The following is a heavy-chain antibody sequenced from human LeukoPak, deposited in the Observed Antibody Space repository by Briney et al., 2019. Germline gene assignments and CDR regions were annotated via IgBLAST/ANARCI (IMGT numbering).Heavy chain of an antibody. D-gene: IGHD3-16*01. CDR3: ARDGTGDRPRSTGNYFDS. Sequence: KPSDTLSLTCSVSGGSISGGYRYWSWIRQPAGTGLEWIGRVYATGSTNYSPFSKSRVTISIDSSKNQFSLTLTSVTAADTAVYFCARDGTGDRPRSTGNYFDSWGQGTLVTVSS. CDR1: GGSISGGYRY. J-gene: IGHJ4*02. V-gene: IGHV4-61*02. CDR2: VYATGST.